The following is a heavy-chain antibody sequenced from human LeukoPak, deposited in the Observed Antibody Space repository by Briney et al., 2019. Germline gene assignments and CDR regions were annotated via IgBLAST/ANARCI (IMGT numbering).Heavy chain of an antibody. Sequence: GGSLRLSCAASGFTFGSYWMSWVRQAPGKGLEWVANIKQDGSEKYYVDSVKGRFTISRDSAKNSLYLQMNSLRAEDTAVYYRARGVYWGQGTLVTVSS. V-gene: IGHV3-7*03. J-gene: IGHJ4*02. CDR3: ARGVY. CDR2: IKQDGSEK. CDR1: GFTFGSYW.